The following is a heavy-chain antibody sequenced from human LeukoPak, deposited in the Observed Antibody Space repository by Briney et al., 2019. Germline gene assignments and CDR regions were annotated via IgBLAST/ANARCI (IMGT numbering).Heavy chain of an antibody. V-gene: IGHV3-23*01. CDR3: AKGTYLWGYGYPLLDY. Sequence: GGSLRLSCAASGFTFSSYAMSWVRQAPGKGLEWVSAISGSGGSTYYADSVKGWFTISRDNSKNTLYLQMNSLRAEDTAVYYCAKGTYLWGYGYPLLDYWGQGTLVTVSS. CDR1: GFTFSSYA. J-gene: IGHJ4*02. D-gene: IGHD5-18*01. CDR2: ISGSGGST.